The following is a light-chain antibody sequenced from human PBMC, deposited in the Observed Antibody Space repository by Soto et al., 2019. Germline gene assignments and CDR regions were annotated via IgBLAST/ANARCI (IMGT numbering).Light chain of an antibody. J-gene: IGLJ2*01. V-gene: IGLV2-14*01. CDR3: SSYTGSSTLLV. CDR2: DVS. CDR1: SSDVGSYNY. Sequence: QSVLTQPASVSGSPGQSITISCTGTSSDVGSYNYVSWYQQHPGKAPKLMIYDVSNRPSGVPNRFSGSKSGNTASLTISGLQADDDDDDYCSSYTGSSTLLVFGAGTKLTVL.